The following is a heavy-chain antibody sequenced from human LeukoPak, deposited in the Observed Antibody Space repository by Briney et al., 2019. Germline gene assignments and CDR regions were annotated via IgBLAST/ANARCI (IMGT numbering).Heavy chain of an antibody. V-gene: IGHV3-30*02. CDR1: GFIFNNYA. D-gene: IGHD4-17*01. J-gene: IGHJ5*02. Sequence: PGGSLRLSCAASGFIFNNYAMHWVRQAPGKGLEWVAFIRFDGSDKYYAKSVNGRFTISRDNSKNTLYLQMNSLRVEDTAVYYCARGPRYGDRGWFDPWGQGTLVTVSS. CDR2: IRFDGSDK. CDR3: ARGPRYGDRGWFDP.